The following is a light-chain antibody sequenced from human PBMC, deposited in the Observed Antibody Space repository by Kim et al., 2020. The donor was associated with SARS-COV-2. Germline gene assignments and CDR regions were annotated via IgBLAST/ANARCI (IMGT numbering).Light chain of an antibody. Sequence: QRVTISWSGSSSNIGSNTVNWYQHLPGTAPKPLIYSINQRPSGVPDRFSGSKAGTSASLAIRGLQSEDEADYYCAACDDSLNGDTFGTGTKVTVL. J-gene: IGLJ1*01. V-gene: IGLV1-44*01. CDR3: AACDDSLNGDT. CDR2: SIN. CDR1: SSNIGSNT.